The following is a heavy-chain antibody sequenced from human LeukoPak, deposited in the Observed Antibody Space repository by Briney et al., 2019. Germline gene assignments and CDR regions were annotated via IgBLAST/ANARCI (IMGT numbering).Heavy chain of an antibody. CDR3: ARDLDYGAFDI. D-gene: IGHD3/OR15-3a*01. V-gene: IGHV3-53*01. CDR2: IYSGGST. CDR1: GFTVSSNY. Sequence: GGSLRLSCAASGFTVSSNYMSWVRQAPGKGLEWVSVIYSGGSTYYADSMKGRFTISRDNAKNSLYLQMNSLRAEDTAVYYCARDLDYGAFDIWGQGTMVTVSS. J-gene: IGHJ3*02.